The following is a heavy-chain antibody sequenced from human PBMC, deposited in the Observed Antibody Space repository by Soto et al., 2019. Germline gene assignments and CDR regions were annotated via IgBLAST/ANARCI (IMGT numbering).Heavy chain of an antibody. CDR3: AKGEYYYDSSGYGEDYGMDV. J-gene: IGHJ6*02. Sequence: LRLSCAASGFTFDDYTMHWVRQAPGKGLEWVSLISWDGGSTYYADSVKGRFTISRDNSKNSLYLQMNSLRTEDTALYYCAKGEYYYDSSGYGEDYGMDVWGQGTTVTVSS. CDR1: GFTFDDYT. CDR2: ISWDGGST. V-gene: IGHV3-43*01. D-gene: IGHD3-22*01.